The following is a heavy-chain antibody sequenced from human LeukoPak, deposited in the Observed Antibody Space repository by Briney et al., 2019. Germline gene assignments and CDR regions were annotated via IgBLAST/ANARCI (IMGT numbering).Heavy chain of an antibody. D-gene: IGHD5-18*01. J-gene: IGHJ6*02. CDR3: AKGDTAMVYYYYGMDV. CDR2: ISYDGSNK. Sequence: PGGSLRLSCAASGFTFSSYAMHWVRQAPGKGLEWVAVISYDGSNKYYADSVKGRFTISRDNSKNTLYLQMNSLRAEDTAVYYCAKGDTAMVYYYYGMDVWGQGTTVTVSS. V-gene: IGHV3-30*04. CDR1: GFTFSSYA.